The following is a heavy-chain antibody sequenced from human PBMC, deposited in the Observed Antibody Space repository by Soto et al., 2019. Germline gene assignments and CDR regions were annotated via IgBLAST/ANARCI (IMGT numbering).Heavy chain of an antibody. CDR1: GFTFGSHA. Sequence: EVQLLDSGGGLVQPGGSLRLSCTVSGFTFGSHAMSWVCQAPGKGLECVSGISGSGGTTFYADSVKGRFTISRDNSKKTLYLQMNSLRAEDTAVYYCAKTPYDFWSSGQYLFDHWGQGTLVTVSS. V-gene: IGHV3-23*01. CDR3: AKTPYDFWSSGQYLFDH. CDR2: ISGSGGTT. D-gene: IGHD3-3*01. J-gene: IGHJ4*02.